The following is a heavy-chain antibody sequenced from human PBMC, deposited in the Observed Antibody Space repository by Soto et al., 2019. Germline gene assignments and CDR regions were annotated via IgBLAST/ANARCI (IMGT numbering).Heavy chain of an antibody. J-gene: IGHJ6*02. V-gene: IGHV1-2*02. D-gene: IGHD3-10*01. CDR1: GDSLDGYY. CDR3: AREGMCHLEAKDYYPSTYGLDF. Sequence: ASVKVSCKASGDSLDGYYIHWVRQTPGQGLEWMGWICPESGGPRLQRSFQGRVSMTSESSTGPVYLDVTSLAFDDTAVYYCAREGMCHLEAKDYYPSTYGLDFWGQGTTVTVSS. CDR2: ICPESGGP.